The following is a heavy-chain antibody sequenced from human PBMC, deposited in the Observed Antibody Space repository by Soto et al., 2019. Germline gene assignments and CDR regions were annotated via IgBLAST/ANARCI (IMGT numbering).Heavy chain of an antibody. V-gene: IGHV1-2*04. Sequence: IHWVRQAPGQGLEWLGRINPKSGGTSTAQKFQGWVTMTRDRSISTVYMELTRLRSDDTAVYFCARGHSTDCSNGVCSFFYNHEMDVWGQGT. CDR2: INPKSGGT. J-gene: IGHJ6*02. D-gene: IGHD2-8*01. CDR3: ARGHSTDCSNGVCSFFYNHEMDV.